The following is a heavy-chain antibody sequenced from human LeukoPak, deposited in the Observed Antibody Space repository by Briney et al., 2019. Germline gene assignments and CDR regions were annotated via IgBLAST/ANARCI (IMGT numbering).Heavy chain of an antibody. CDR3: ARQNGYNPDY. V-gene: IGHV1-2*02. J-gene: IGHJ4*02. D-gene: IGHD5-24*01. CDR1: GYTFTGYY. Sequence: ASVKVSCKASGYTFTGYYIHWVRQAPGQGLEWMGWINPNSGGTNYAQKFQGRVTMTRDTSISTAYMELSGLRSDDTAVYYCARQNGYNPDYWGPGTLVTVAS. CDR2: INPNSGGT.